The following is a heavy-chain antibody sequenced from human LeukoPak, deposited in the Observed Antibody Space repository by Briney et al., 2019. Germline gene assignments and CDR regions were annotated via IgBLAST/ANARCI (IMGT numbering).Heavy chain of an antibody. D-gene: IGHD4-23*01. CDR2: ISYDGSNK. J-gene: IGHJ4*02. Sequence: GGSLRLSCAASGFTFSSYAMHWVRQAPGKGLEWVAVISYDGSNKYYADSVKGRFTISRDNSKNTLYLQMNSLRAEDTAVYYCAKAGTTVVTPAGYWGQGTLVTVSS. CDR1: GFTFSSYA. V-gene: IGHV3-30*04. CDR3: AKAGTTVVTPAGY.